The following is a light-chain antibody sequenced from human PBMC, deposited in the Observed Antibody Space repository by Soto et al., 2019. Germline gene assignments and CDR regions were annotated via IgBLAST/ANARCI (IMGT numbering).Light chain of an antibody. CDR1: QSISIN. J-gene: IGKJ5*01. Sequence: EIVMTQSPATLSVSPGERATLSCRASQSISINLAWYQQRPGQAPRLLIYDASTRATGIPARFSGGGSGTEFTLTISSLQSEDFAVYYCQQYNNWPITFGQGTRLEI. CDR2: DAS. V-gene: IGKV3-15*01. CDR3: QQYNNWPIT.